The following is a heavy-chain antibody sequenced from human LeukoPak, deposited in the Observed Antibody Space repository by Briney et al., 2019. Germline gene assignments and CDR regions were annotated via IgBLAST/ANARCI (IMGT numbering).Heavy chain of an antibody. CDR1: GFTFSSYA. J-gene: IGHJ4*02. D-gene: IGHD3-10*01. CDR3: ARGVNTIYAVHDY. V-gene: IGHV3-23*01. Sequence: GGSLRLSCAASGFTFSSYAMSWVRQPPGKGLECVSNISGSGGSTYRADAGRGRFTISRDNAKNTLFLQMDTLRAEDTAVYYCARGVNTIYAVHDYWGERTLVTVSS. CDR2: ISGSGGST.